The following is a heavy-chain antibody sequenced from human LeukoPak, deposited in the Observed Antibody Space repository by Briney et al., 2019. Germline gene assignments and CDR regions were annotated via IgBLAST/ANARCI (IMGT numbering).Heavy chain of an antibody. D-gene: IGHD4-17*01. CDR3: AKNPGDYGGDY. CDR2: ISSRGTYI. J-gene: IGHJ4*02. V-gene: IGHV3-21*01. Sequence: PGGSLRLSCAASGFTFSSYTMIWVRQAPGKGLEWVSSISSRGTYIYYADSLKSRFTISRNNAENSLYLQMNSLRAEDTAVYYCAKNPGDYGGDYWGKGTLVTVSS. CDR1: GFTFSSYT.